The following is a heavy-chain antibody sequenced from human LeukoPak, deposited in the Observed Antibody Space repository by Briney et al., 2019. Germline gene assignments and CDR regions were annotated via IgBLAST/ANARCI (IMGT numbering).Heavy chain of an antibody. CDR3: ARVMGELPYYFDY. D-gene: IGHD3-16*01. CDR2: ISSSSSYI. V-gene: IGHV3-21*01. J-gene: IGHJ4*02. Sequence: GGSLRLSCAASGFTFSSYSMNWVRQAPGKGLEWVSSISSSSSYICYADSVKGRFTISRDNAKNSLYLQMNSLRAEDTAVYYCARVMGELPYYFDYWGQGTLVTVSS. CDR1: GFTFSSYS.